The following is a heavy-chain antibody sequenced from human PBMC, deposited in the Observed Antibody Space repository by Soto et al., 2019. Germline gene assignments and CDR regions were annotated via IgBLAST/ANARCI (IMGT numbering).Heavy chain of an antibody. CDR3: ARDRMGYGDFPDYYGMDV. Sequence: QVQLVQSGAEVKKPGASVKVSCKASGYTFTGYYMHWVRQAPGQGLEWMGWINPNSGGTNYAQKLQGWVPMTTDTSISTAYMELRRPRSDDTAVYYCARDRMGYGDFPDYYGMDVWGQGTTVTVSS. V-gene: IGHV1-2*04. CDR1: GYTFTGYY. CDR2: INPNSGGT. J-gene: IGHJ6*02. D-gene: IGHD4-17*01.